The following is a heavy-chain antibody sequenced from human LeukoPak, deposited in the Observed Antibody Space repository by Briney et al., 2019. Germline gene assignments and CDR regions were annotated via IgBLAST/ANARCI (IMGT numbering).Heavy chain of an antibody. CDR3: ARAPYDYVWGSYPKKFDP. Sequence: ASVKVSCKASGYTFTSYGISWVRQAPGQGLEWMGWISAYNGNTNYAQKLQGRVTMTTDTSTSTAHMELRSLRSDDTAVYYCARAPYDYVWGSYPKKFDPWGQGTLVTVSS. J-gene: IGHJ5*02. V-gene: IGHV1-18*01. D-gene: IGHD3-16*02. CDR2: ISAYNGNT. CDR1: GYTFTSYG.